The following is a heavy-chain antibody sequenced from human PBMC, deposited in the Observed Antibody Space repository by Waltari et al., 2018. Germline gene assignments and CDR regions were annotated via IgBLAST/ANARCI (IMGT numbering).Heavy chain of an antibody. J-gene: IGHJ4*02. Sequence: EVQLVQSGAEVKKPGATVKISCKASGYTFIDYFMHWVKQAPGKGLEWVGRIDPEDGETVYAEKFQGRVTITADTSTDTSYLELSSLRSDDTAVYYCAPLPGGSGQTFDYWGQGTLLTVSS. V-gene: IGHV1-69-2*01. CDR2: IDPEDGET. D-gene: IGHD3-10*01. CDR1: GYTFIDYF. CDR3: APLPGGSGQTFDY.